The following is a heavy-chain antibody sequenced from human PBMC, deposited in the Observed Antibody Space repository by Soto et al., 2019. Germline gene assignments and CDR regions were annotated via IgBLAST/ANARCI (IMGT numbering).Heavy chain of an antibody. V-gene: IGHV1-18*04. J-gene: IGHJ5*01. CDR2: VSGNNGAS. Sequence: ASVKVSCKASGYTSADFGISWVRQAPGQGLEWMGWVSGNNGASNPAPKVQGRITMTLDTSTGVSYMALRSLRSDDTAIYYCVREHKYFRVNGNWFDSWGQGTLVTVSS. CDR3: VREHKYFRVNGNWFDS. D-gene: IGHD2-2*01. CDR1: GYTSADFG.